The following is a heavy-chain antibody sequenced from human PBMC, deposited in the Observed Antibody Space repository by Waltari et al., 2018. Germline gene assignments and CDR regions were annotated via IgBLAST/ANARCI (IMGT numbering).Heavy chain of an antibody. J-gene: IGHJ4*02. Sequence: QITLKESGPTVVKPTHPLTLTCSVSGFSLTPHAVGVGWVRQPPGKALEWLALIYWNDNKRYSPSLKSRLTITKDTSKNQVVLTMTYMDPMDTATYYCAYANDILSGYFDYWGQGTLVTVSS. CDR1: GFSLTPHAVG. V-gene: IGHV2-5*01. D-gene: IGHD3-9*01. CDR3: AYANDILSGYFDY. CDR2: IYWNDNK.